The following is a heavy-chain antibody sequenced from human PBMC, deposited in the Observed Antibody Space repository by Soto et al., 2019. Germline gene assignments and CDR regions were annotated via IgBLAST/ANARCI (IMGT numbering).Heavy chain of an antibody. CDR2: MSGDGKTI. D-gene: IGHD1-1*01. V-gene: IGHV3-74*01. J-gene: IGHJ5*02. CDR3: ARTYVPGIAGFDP. Sequence: EVQLVESGGGLVQPGGSLRLSCAASGFTFSNYFMHWVRQVPGEGLVWVSRMSGDGKTISYADSVKGRFTISRDNAKNTLYLQMNSLRVEATAVYYCARTYVPGIAGFDPWGQGTLVTVSS. CDR1: GFTFSNYF.